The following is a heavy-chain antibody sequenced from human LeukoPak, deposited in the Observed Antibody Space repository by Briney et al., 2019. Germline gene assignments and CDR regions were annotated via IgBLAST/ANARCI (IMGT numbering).Heavy chain of an antibody. V-gene: IGHV3-30*04. CDR2: ISNDGSNK. J-gene: IGHJ4*02. CDR3: ARDPGIAAAGTFDY. Sequence: AGSLRLSCAASGFTFSSYAMHWVRQPPGKGLEWVAVISNDGSNKYYADSVKGRFTISRANSKNTLYLQMNSLRAEDTAVYYCARDPGIAAAGTFDYWGQGTLVTVSS. D-gene: IGHD6-13*01. CDR1: GFTFSSYA.